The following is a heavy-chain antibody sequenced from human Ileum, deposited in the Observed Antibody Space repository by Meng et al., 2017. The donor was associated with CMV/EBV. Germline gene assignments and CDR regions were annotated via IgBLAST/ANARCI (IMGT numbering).Heavy chain of an antibody. CDR1: GGSISSGDSY. CDR3: ARRYSSDWKDAFDI. D-gene: IGHD6-19*01. CDR2: IYLSGNN. Sequence: LRLSCTVLGGSISSGDSYWNWIRPPPGKGLEWIGSIYLSGNNDYNPSLKSRVTISVDTSKNHFSLRLSSVTAADTAVYYCARRYSSDWKDAFDIWGQGTVVTVSS. V-gene: IGHV4-30-4*08. J-gene: IGHJ3*02.